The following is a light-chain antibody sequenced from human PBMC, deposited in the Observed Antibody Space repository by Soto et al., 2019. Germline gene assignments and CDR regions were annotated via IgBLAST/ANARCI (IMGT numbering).Light chain of an antibody. Sequence: QSALTQPASVSGSPGQSITISCTGSSSDVGGHNHVSWYQQHPGKAPKLIIYEVGNRPSGVSNRFSGSKSGNTASLTISGFQAEDEADYYCNSYTSSSTHVFGTGTKLPS. CDR1: SSDVGGHNH. CDR3: NSYTSSSTHV. CDR2: EVG. V-gene: IGLV2-14*01. J-gene: IGLJ1*01.